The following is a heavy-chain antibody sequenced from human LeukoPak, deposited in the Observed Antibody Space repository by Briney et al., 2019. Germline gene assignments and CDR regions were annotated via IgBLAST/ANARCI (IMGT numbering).Heavy chain of an antibody. D-gene: IGHD2-2*01. J-gene: IGHJ3*02. V-gene: IGHV3-15*01. CDR3: TTARDIVVVPAADAFDI. CDR2: IKSKTDGGTT. Sequence: PGGSLRLSCAASGFTFSNAWMSWLRQAPGKGLEWVGRIKSKTDGGTTDYAAPVKGRFTISRDDSKNTLYLQMNSLKTEDTAVYYCTTARDIVVVPAADAFDIWGQGTMGTVSS. CDR1: GFTFSNAW.